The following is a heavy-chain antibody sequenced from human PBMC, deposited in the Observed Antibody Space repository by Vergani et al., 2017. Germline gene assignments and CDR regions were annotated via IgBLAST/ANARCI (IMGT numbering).Heavy chain of an antibody. V-gene: IGHV3-48*01. CDR3: ARDPTITIFGVVIPAFDP. CDR1: GFIFSSYS. D-gene: IGHD3-3*01. J-gene: IGHJ5*02. CDR2: ISSRISTI. Sequence: EVQLVESGGGLVQPGGSLRLLCAASGFIFSSYSMNWVRQATGKGVEWFSDISSRISTIYYADSVKGRFTISRDNAKNSLYLQMNSLRAEDTAVYYCARDPTITIFGVVIPAFDPWGQGTLVTVSS.